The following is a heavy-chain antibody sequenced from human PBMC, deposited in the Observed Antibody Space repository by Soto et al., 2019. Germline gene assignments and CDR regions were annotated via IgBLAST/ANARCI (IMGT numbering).Heavy chain of an antibody. D-gene: IGHD2-15*01. Sequence: SETLSLTCTVSGGSISSGGYYWSWIRQRPGKGPEWIGYIYYGGSTYYNPSLKSRVTMSVDTSKNQFSLKLSSVTAADTAVYYCARDNGCSGGSCYWFDPWGQGILVTVS. V-gene: IGHV4-31*03. CDR1: GGSISSGGYY. J-gene: IGHJ5*02. CDR3: ARDNGCSGGSCYWFDP. CDR2: IYYGGST.